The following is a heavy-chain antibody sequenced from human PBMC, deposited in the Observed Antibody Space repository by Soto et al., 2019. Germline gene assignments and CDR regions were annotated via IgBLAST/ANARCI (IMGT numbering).Heavy chain of an antibody. Sequence: GASVKVSCKASGGTFSSYAISWVRQAPGQGLEWMGGIIPIFGTANYAQKFQGRVTITADESTSTAYMELSSLRSEDTAVYYCARDPGYGSGKDYYYYYGMDVWGQGTTVTVSS. V-gene: IGHV1-69*13. CDR2: IIPIFGTA. CDR3: ARDPGYGSGKDYYYYYGMDV. J-gene: IGHJ6*02. CDR1: GGTFSSYA. D-gene: IGHD3-10*01.